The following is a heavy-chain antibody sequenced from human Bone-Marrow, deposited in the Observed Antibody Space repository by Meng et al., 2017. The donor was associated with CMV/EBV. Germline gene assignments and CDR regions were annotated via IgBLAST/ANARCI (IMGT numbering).Heavy chain of an antibody. CDR1: GGSFSGYY. Sequence: SETLSLTCAVYGGSFSGYYGSWIRQPPGKGLEWIGSIYYSGSTYYNPSLKSRVTISVDTSKNQFSLKLSSVTAADTAVYYCASGTSHWGQGTLVTVSS. V-gene: IGHV4-34*01. CDR2: IYYSGST. J-gene: IGHJ4*02. CDR3: ASGTSH.